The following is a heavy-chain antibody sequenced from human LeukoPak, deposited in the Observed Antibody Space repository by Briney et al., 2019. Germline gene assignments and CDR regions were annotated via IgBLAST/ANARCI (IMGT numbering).Heavy chain of an antibody. CDR1: GFTFSAFW. V-gene: IGHV3-74*01. CDR3: ARGLVHDTSGYYSDC. D-gene: IGHD3-22*01. Sequence: GGPLRLSCAASGFTFSAFWMHWVRQAPGKGLVWVSRINSDGSSTTYADSVKGRFTISRDNAKNTLYLQMNSLRAEDTAVYYCARGLVHDTSGYYSDCWGQGTLLTVSS. J-gene: IGHJ4*02. CDR2: INSDGSST.